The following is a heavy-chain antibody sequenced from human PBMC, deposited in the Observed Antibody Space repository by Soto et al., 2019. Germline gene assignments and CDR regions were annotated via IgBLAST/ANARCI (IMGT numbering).Heavy chain of an antibody. D-gene: IGHD3-3*01. Sequence: ASVKVSCKASGYTFTGYYMHWVRQAPGQGLEWMGWINPNSGGTNYAQKFQGWVTMTRDTSISTAYMELSRLRSDDTAVYYCARVSYDFWSGYSHYYGMDVWGQGTTVTVSS. V-gene: IGHV1-2*04. CDR1: GYTFTGYY. CDR3: ARVSYDFWSGYSHYYGMDV. J-gene: IGHJ6*02. CDR2: INPNSGGT.